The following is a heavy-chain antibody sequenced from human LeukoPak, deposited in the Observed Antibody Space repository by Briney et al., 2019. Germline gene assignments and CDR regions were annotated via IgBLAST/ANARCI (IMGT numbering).Heavy chain of an antibody. CDR3: ARANSGIYYSGYFDY. Sequence: GGSLRLSCAASGFTFSSYGMHWVRQAPGKALEWVANIKQDGSEKFYVDSVKGRFTISRDNAKNSLYLQMNSLRPEDTAVYYCARANSGIYYSGYFDYWGREPWSPSPQ. CDR1: GFTFSSYG. CDR2: IKQDGSEK. J-gene: IGHJ4*02. V-gene: IGHV3-7*01. D-gene: IGHD1-26*01.